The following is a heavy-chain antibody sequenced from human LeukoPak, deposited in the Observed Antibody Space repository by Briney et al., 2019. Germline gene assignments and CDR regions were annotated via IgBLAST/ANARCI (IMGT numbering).Heavy chain of an antibody. CDR1: GFTFNTYS. J-gene: IGHJ4*02. CDR2: IDSSGGYM. D-gene: IGHD1-1*01. Sequence: GGSLRLSCGASGFTFNTYSMNWARQAPGKGLEWVSSIDSSGGYMFYADSVKGRFIISRDNAKDLLYLQMNSLRVEDKAVYYCLRGYRRDYWGQGTLVTVSS. V-gene: IGHV3-21*06. CDR3: LRGYRRDY.